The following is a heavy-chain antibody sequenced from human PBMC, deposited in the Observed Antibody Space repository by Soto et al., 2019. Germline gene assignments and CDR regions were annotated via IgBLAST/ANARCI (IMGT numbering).Heavy chain of an antibody. CDR2: FYHSGNT. Sequence: QVQLQESGPGLVKPSGTLSLTCAVSGGSISSSNWWSWVRQPPGKGLEWIGEFYHSGNTNYNPSLKSRVTMAVDKSMNQCSLKLSSATAADTAVYYCARRWGEGRVDYWGQGTLGTVSS. CDR1: GGSISSSNW. D-gene: IGHD3-10*01. CDR3: ARRWGEGRVDY. V-gene: IGHV4-4*02. J-gene: IGHJ4*02.